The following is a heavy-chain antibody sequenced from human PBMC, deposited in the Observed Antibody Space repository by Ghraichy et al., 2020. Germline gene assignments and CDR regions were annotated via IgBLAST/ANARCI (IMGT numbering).Heavy chain of an antibody. CDR1: GFTFSSYS. D-gene: IGHD3-9*01. J-gene: IGHJ6*02. CDR2: ISSSSSTI. Sequence: GGSLRLSCAASGFTFSSYSMNWVRQAPGKGLEWVSYISSSSSTIYYADSVKGRFTISRDNAKNSLYLQMNSLRDEDTAVYYCAREAPSNYDILTGYYRGYYYYYGMDVWGQGTTVTVSS. V-gene: IGHV3-48*02. CDR3: AREAPSNYDILTGYYRGYYYYYGMDV.